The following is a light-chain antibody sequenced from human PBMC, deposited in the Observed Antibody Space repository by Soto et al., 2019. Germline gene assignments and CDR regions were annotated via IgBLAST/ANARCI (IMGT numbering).Light chain of an antibody. Sequence: IGVTQSPATLSVSPGERATLSCRASQTVSSNLAWYQQKPGQAPWLLIYAASTRATGIPARFSGSGSGKEFTLTISSLQSEDFAVYYCQQYNNWPRTFGQGTKVDIK. CDR2: AAS. V-gene: IGKV3-15*01. J-gene: IGKJ1*01. CDR3: QQYNNWPRT. CDR1: QTVSSN.